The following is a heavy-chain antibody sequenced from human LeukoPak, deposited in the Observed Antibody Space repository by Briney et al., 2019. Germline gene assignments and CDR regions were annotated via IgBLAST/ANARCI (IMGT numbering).Heavy chain of an antibody. CDR2: IYYSGST. CDR3: ASLSGYEADY. V-gene: IGHV4-39*01. D-gene: IGHD5-12*01. CDR1: GGSISSSSNY. Sequence: SETLSLTCTVSGGSISSSSNYWGWIPQPPGKGLEGIGSIYYSGSTYYNPSLKSRVTISVDTSKNQFSLKLSSVTAADTAVYYCASLSGYEADYWGQGTLVTVSS. J-gene: IGHJ4*02.